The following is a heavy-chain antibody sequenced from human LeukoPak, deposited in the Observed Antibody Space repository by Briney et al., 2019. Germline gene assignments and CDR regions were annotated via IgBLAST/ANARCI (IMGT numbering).Heavy chain of an antibody. Sequence: QAGGSLRLSCAASGFTFSSYPMHWVRQAPGKGLEWVSAISGSGGSTYYADSVKGRFTISRDNSKNTLYLQMNSLRAEDTAVYYCTKAPLGYCTNGVCYDLFWGQGTLVTVSP. CDR1: GFTFSSYP. CDR3: TKAPLGYCTNGVCYDLF. V-gene: IGHV3-23*01. D-gene: IGHD2-8*01. J-gene: IGHJ4*02. CDR2: ISGSGGST.